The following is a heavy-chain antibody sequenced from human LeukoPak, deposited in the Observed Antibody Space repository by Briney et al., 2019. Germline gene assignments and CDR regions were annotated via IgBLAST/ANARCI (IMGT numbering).Heavy chain of an antibody. Sequence: GGSLRLSCAASGFTFSSYSMNWVRQAPGKGLEWVSYISSSSSTIYYADSVKGRFTISRDNAKNTLYLQMNSLRAEDTAVYYCARASGDGYNPYYFDYWGQGTLVTVSS. D-gene: IGHD5-24*01. CDR1: GFTFSSYS. V-gene: IGHV3-48*01. CDR3: ARASGDGYNPYYFDY. J-gene: IGHJ4*02. CDR2: ISSSSSTI.